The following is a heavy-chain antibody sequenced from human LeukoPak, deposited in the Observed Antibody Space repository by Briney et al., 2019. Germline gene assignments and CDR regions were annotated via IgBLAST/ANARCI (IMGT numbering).Heavy chain of an antibody. Sequence: GASVKVSCKASGYTFTSYGISWVRQAPGQGLEWMGWISAYNGNTNYAQKLQGRVTMTTDTSTSTAYMELRSLRSDDTAVYYCARDPEMATISDAFDIWGQGTMVTVSS. CDR2: ISAYNGNT. V-gene: IGHV1-18*01. CDR1: GYTFTSYG. D-gene: IGHD5-24*01. CDR3: ARDPEMATISDAFDI. J-gene: IGHJ3*02.